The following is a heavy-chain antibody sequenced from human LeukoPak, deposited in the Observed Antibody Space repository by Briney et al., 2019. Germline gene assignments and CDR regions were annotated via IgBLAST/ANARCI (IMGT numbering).Heavy chain of an antibody. D-gene: IGHD3-22*01. V-gene: IGHV1-46*01. J-gene: IGHJ5*02. CDR3: ARSPYYYDSSGYHGWFDP. CDR2: INPSGGST. Sequence: GASVKVSCKASGYTFTSYYMHWVRQAPGQGLEWMGIINPSGGSTSYAQKFQGRVTMTRDMSTSTVYMELSSLRSEDTAVYYCARSPYYYDSSGYHGWFDPWGQGTLVTVSS. CDR1: GYTFTSYY.